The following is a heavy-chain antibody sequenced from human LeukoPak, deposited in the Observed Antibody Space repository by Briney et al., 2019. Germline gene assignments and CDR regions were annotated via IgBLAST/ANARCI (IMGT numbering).Heavy chain of an antibody. Sequence: PSGTLSLTCAVSGGSISSNNWWWSWVRQPPGKGLEWIGEIYHSGSTNYNPSLKSRVTISVDTSKNRFSLNLDSVTAADTAVYYCARDEPLGYYDILTGYSRGWFDPWGQGTLVTVSS. CDR1: GGSISSNNW. V-gene: IGHV4-4*02. J-gene: IGHJ5*02. D-gene: IGHD3-9*01. CDR3: ARDEPLGYYDILTGYSRGWFDP. CDR2: IYHSGST.